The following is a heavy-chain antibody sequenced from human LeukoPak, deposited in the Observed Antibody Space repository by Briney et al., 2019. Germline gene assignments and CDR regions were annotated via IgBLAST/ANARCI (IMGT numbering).Heavy chain of an antibody. Sequence: GGSLRLSCAASGFTFSSYAMHWVRQAPGKGLEWVAVISYDGSNKYYADSVKGRFTISRDDSKNTLYLQMNSLRAEDTAVYYCARSNGLRYFDWLLYAWGQGTLVTVSS. V-gene: IGHV3-30*04. J-gene: IGHJ5*02. CDR2: ISYDGSNK. D-gene: IGHD3-9*01. CDR1: GFTFSSYA. CDR3: ARSNGLRYFDWLLYA.